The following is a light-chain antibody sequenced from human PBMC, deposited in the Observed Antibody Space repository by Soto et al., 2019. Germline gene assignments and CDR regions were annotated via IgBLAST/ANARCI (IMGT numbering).Light chain of an antibody. Sequence: DIHMAQSPPSLSASVGDRVTITCRASHNIVTYLNWYQQKAGKAPSLLIYEASHLQSGVPFRFFGSGSGTDFTLTIANLQHEDSATYYCQQSHSTPPTFGQGTNLEIK. CDR3: QQSHSTPPT. V-gene: IGKV1-39*01. J-gene: IGKJ2*01. CDR1: HNIVTY. CDR2: EAS.